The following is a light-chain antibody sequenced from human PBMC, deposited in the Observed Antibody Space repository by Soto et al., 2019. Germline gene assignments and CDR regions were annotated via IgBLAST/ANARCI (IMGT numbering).Light chain of an antibody. J-gene: IGKJ1*01. CDR2: GAS. CDR1: QSVGSD. V-gene: IGKV3-15*01. Sequence: EVVLTQSPVTLSLSPGERATLSCRASQSVGSDLVWYRQKPGQAPRLLIYGASNRATGVPDRFSGSGSGTVFTLTISSLQSDEFAVYYCQQYLDWPRTFGQGTKVDI. CDR3: QQYLDWPRT.